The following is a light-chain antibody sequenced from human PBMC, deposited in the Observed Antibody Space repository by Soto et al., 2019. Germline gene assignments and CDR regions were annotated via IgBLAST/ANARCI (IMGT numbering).Light chain of an antibody. CDR1: QNIYYR. V-gene: IGKV1-5*01. CDR2: DAS. Sequence: DIQMTQSPSTVSASVGDRVTITCRASQNIYYRLAWYQQKPGKAPKLLMYDASYLEAGVPSRFRGSGSGTEFTLTISGLQPDDFATYFCHHYSGPWTFGQGTKVDIK. J-gene: IGKJ1*01. CDR3: HHYSGPWT.